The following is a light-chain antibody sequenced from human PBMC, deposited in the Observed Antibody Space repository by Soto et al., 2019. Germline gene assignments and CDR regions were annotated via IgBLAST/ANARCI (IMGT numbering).Light chain of an antibody. CDR3: QQYGNSPLT. CDR1: QSVSSGY. V-gene: IGKV3D-20*01. Sequence: EIVLTQSPATLSLSPGERATLSCGASQSVSSGYLAWYQQKPGLAPRLLISDASSRATGIPDRFSGSGSGTDFTLTISRLEPEDFAVYYCQQYGNSPLTFGGGTKVEIK. CDR2: DAS. J-gene: IGKJ4*01.